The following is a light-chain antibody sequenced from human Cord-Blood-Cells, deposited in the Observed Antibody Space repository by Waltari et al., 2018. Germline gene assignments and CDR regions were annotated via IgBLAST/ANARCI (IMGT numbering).Light chain of an antibody. CDR3: SSYTSSSTLV. CDR1: SSDVGGYNY. J-gene: IGLJ1*01. V-gene: IGLV2-14*01. CDR2: EVS. Sequence: QSALTQPASVSGSPGQSITLSCTGTSSDVGGYNYVPWHQQHPGKAPKLMIYEVSNRPSGVSNRFSGSKSGNTASLTISGLQAEDEADYYCSSYTSSSTLVFGTGTKVTVL.